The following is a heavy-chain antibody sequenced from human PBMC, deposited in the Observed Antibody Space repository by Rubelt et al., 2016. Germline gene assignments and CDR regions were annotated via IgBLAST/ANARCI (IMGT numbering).Heavy chain of an antibody. Sequence: QVQLVQSGAEVKKPGASVKVSCKASGYTFTSYDINWVRQATGQGLEWMGWMNPNSGNTGYAHKFQGRVTMTRNTSISTAYMELSSLRSEDTAVYYCATCSSTSCPIDYWGQGTLVTVSS. CDR1: GYTFTSYD. CDR2: MNPNSGNT. CDR3: ATCSSTSCPIDY. D-gene: IGHD2-2*01. V-gene: IGHV1-8*01. J-gene: IGHJ4*02.